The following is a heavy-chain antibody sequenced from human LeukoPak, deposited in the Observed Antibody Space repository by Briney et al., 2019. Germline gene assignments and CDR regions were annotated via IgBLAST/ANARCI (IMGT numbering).Heavy chain of an antibody. J-gene: IGHJ4*02. Sequence: GGSLRLSCAASGFTFSDSYMTWIRQAPGKGLEWVSAISGSGGSTYYADSVKGRFTISRDNSKNTLYLQMNSLRAEDTAVYYCARGPSGYHNTGGQGTLVTVSS. CDR1: GFTFSDSY. V-gene: IGHV3-23*01. D-gene: IGHD5-12*01. CDR2: ISGSGGST. CDR3: ARGPSGYHNT.